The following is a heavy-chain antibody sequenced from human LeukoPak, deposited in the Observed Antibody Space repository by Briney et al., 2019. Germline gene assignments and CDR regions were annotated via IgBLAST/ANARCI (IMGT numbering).Heavy chain of an antibody. D-gene: IGHD2-15*01. V-gene: IGHV1-8*01. Sequence: ASVKVSCKASGYTFTSYDINWVRQATGQGLEWMGWMNPNSGNTGYAQKFQGRVTMTRNTSISTAYMELSSLRSEDTAVYYCARGGYCSGGSCYPGAFDIWGQGTMVTASS. J-gene: IGHJ3*02. CDR2: MNPNSGNT. CDR1: GYTFTSYD. CDR3: ARGGYCSGGSCYPGAFDI.